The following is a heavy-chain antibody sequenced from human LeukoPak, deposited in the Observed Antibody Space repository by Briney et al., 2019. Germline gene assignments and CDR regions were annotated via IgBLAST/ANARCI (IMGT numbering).Heavy chain of an antibody. CDR3: ATRAVASSLLYFDY. Sequence: PGGSLRLSCAASGFTFSSYAMSWVRQAPGKGLEWVSAISGSGGSTYYADSVKGRFTISRDNSKNTLYLQMNSLRAEDTALYYCATRAVASSLLYFDYWGQGTLVTVSS. CDR2: ISGSGGST. CDR1: GFTFSSYA. J-gene: IGHJ4*02. D-gene: IGHD6-19*01. V-gene: IGHV3-23*01.